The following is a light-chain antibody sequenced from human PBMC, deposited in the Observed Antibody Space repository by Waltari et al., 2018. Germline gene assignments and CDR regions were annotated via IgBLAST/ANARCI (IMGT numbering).Light chain of an antibody. CDR3: HQYYRTPQT. J-gene: IGKJ1*01. CDR1: QSVLYRTKNKNY. V-gene: IGKV4-1*01. Sequence: DIVMTQSPDSLAVSLGERSTINCKSSQSVLYRTKNKNYLAWYQQKPGQPPRLLIYWASTRESGVPDRFSGSGSGTDFTLTISSLQAEDVALYYCHQYYRTPQTFGQGTKVEIK. CDR2: WAS.